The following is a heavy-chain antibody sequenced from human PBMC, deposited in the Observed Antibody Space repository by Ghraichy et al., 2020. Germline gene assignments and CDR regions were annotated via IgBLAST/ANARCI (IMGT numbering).Heavy chain of an antibody. D-gene: IGHD5-18*01. J-gene: IGHJ4*02. Sequence: GGSLRLSCAASGFTFSSYGMHWVRQAPGKGLEWVAVISYDGSNKYYADSVKGRFTISRDNSKNTLYLQMNSLRAEDTAVYYCAKNPGKLWFSGPDYWGQGTLVTVSS. CDR1: GFTFSSYG. CDR2: ISYDGSNK. V-gene: IGHV3-30*18. CDR3: AKNPGKLWFSGPDY.